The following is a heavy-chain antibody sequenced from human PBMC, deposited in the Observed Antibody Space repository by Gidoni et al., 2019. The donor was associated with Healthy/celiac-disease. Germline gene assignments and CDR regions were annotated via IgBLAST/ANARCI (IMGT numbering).Heavy chain of an antibody. CDR2: ISSSSSYI. J-gene: IGHJ4*02. V-gene: IGHV3-21*01. Sequence: EVQLVESGGGLVKPGGSLRLSCAASGFTFSSYSMNWVRQAPGKGLEWVSSISSSSSYIYYADSVEGRFTISRDNAKNSLYLQMNSLRAEDTAVYYCARGPEGGSGSFGYWGQGTLVTVSS. CDR1: GFTFSSYS. D-gene: IGHD3-10*01. CDR3: ARGPEGGSGSFGY.